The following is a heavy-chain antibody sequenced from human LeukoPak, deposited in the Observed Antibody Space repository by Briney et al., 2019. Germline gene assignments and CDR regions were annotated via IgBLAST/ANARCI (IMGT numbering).Heavy chain of an antibody. CDR2: FDPEDGET. Sequence: ASVKVSCKVSGYTLTELSMHWVRQAPGKGLEWMGGFDPEDGETIYAQKFQGRVTMTEDTSTDTAYMELSSLRSEDTAVYYCATSGLWFGGRDYFDYWGQGTLVIVSS. J-gene: IGHJ4*02. D-gene: IGHD3-10*01. V-gene: IGHV1-24*01. CDR3: ATSGLWFGGRDYFDY. CDR1: GYTLTELS.